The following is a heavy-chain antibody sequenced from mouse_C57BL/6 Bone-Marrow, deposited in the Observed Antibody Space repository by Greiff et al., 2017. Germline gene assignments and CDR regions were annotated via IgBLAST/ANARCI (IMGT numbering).Heavy chain of an antibody. V-gene: IGHV5-6*01. Sequence: EVQLVESGGDLVKPGGSLKLSCAASGFTFSSYGMSWVRQTPDKRLEWVATISSGGSYTYYPDSVKGRFTISRDNAKNTLYLQMSSLKSEDTAMYYCARELGHWGKGTTLTVAS. CDR3: ARELGH. J-gene: IGHJ2*01. D-gene: IGHD4-1*01. CDR1: GFTFSSYG. CDR2: ISSGGSYT.